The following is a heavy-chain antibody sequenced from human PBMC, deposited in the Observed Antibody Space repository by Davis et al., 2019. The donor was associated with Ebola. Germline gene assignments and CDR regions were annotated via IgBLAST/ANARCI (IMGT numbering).Heavy chain of an antibody. CDR1: GGSISSGGYY. V-gene: IGHV4-31*03. J-gene: IGHJ3*02. CDR2: IYYSGST. Sequence: PSETLSLTCTVSGGSISSGGYYWSWIRQHPGKGLEWIGYIYYSGSTYYNPSLKSRVTISVDTSKNQFSLKLSSVTAADTAVYYCARVAHYYGSGSPHDAFDIWGQGTMVTVSS. CDR3: ARVAHYYGSGSPHDAFDI. D-gene: IGHD3-10*01.